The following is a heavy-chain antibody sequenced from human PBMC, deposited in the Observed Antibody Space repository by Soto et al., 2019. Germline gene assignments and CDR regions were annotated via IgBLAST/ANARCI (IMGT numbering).Heavy chain of an antibody. D-gene: IGHD3-9*01. CDR2: INHSGST. J-gene: IGHJ4*02. Sequence: SETLSLTCAVYGGSFSGYYWSWIRQPPGKGLEWIGEINHSGSTNYNPSLKSRVTISVDTSKNQFSLKLSSVTAADTAVYYCEREGRAMKTYDMGFDYWGQGTLVTVSS. V-gene: IGHV4-34*01. CDR3: EREGRAMKTYDMGFDY. CDR1: GGSFSGYY.